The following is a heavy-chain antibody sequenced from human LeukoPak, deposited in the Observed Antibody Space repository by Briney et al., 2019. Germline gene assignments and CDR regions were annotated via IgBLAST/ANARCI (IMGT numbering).Heavy chain of an antibody. Sequence: GGSLRLSCAASGFTVNTNYMSWVRQAPGKGLERVSIIYSGGSTYYADSVKGRFTISRDNSKNTVYLQMNSLRAEDTAVYYCARLLRGEQFDYWGQGTLVTVSS. CDR3: ARLLRGEQFDY. CDR2: IYSGGST. D-gene: IGHD1/OR15-1a*01. V-gene: IGHV3-66*04. CDR1: GFTVNTNY. J-gene: IGHJ4*02.